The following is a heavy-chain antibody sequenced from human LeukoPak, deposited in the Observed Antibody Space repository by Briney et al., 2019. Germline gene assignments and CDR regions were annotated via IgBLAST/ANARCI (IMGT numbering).Heavy chain of an antibody. CDR3: ARHVRDDYDILTGKYYYYYYMDV. CDR1: SGSISSSHYS. J-gene: IGHJ6*03. D-gene: IGHD3-9*01. V-gene: IGHV4-39*01. Sequence: KPSETLSLTCTVSSGSISSSHYSWGWIRQPPGKGLEWIGSISHSGSTYHNPSLKSRVTISADTSQIQFSLKLTSVTAADTAVYFCARHVRDDYDILTGKYYYYYYMDVWGKGTTVTVSS. CDR2: ISHSGST.